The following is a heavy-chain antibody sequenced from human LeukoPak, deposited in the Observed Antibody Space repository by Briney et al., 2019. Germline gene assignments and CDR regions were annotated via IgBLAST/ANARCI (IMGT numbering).Heavy chain of an antibody. Sequence: SETLSLTCTVSGGSISSYYWSWIRQPPAKGLEWIGYIYYSGSTDYNPSLKSRVTMPVDTSKNQFSLKLSSVTAADTAVYYCAREPRSSWFDYWSQGTLVTVSS. J-gene: IGHJ4*02. CDR3: AREPRSSWFDY. CDR2: IYYSGST. D-gene: IGHD6-13*01. V-gene: IGHV4-59*01. CDR1: GGSISSYY.